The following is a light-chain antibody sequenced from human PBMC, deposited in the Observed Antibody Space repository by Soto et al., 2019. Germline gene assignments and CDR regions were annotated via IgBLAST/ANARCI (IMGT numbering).Light chain of an antibody. CDR1: SNDIGGFNY. CDR3: SSFTSSTAVV. CDR2: EVT. Sequence: QSALTQPASVSGSPGQSITISCTGTSNDIGGFNYVSWYQHHPGKAPKLIISEVTKRPSGVSHRFSGSKSGNTASLTIFGLQAEDEADSYCSSFTSSTAVVFGGVTKLTVL. J-gene: IGLJ2*01. V-gene: IGLV2-14*01.